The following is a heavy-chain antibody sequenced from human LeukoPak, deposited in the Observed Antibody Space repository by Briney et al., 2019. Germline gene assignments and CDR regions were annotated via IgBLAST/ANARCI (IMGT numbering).Heavy chain of an antibody. J-gene: IGHJ4*02. CDR1: GGSISSGSYY. CDR3: ARAHYGDYYFDY. V-gene: IGHV4-61*02. D-gene: IGHD4-17*01. Sequence: SETLSLTCTVSGGSISSGSYYWSWIRQPAGKGLEWIGRIYTSGSTNYNPSLKSRVTISVDTSKNQLSLKLSSVTAADTAVYYCARAHYGDYYFDYWGQGTLVTVSS. CDR2: IYTSGST.